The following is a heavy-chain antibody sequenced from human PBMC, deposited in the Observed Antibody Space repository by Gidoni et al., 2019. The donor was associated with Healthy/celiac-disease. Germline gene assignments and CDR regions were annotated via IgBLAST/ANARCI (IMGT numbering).Heavy chain of an antibody. CDR1: GFTFGSYA. CDR2: ISGSGGST. CDR3: AKAKGEDGYTSSGYFDY. D-gene: IGHD3-10*01. Sequence: EVQLLESGGGMVPPVWSLRLSCAASGFTFGSYAMSWVRQAPGKGREGVSAISGSGGSTYYADSVKGRFTISRDNSKNTLYLQMNSLRAEDTAVYYCAKAKGEDGYTSSGYFDYWGQGTLVTVSS. V-gene: IGHV3-23*01. J-gene: IGHJ4*02.